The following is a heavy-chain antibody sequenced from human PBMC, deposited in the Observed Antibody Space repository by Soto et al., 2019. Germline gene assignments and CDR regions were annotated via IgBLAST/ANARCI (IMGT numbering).Heavy chain of an antibody. CDR3: AGRYCTNGVCYTNYYYYIDV. CDR1: GFTFSTYA. Sequence: EVQLLESGGGLVQPGGSLRLSCAASGFTFSTYAMSWVRQAPGKGLEWVSTITTSGGNTYYADSVQGRFTISRDNSKNTLYLKMNSLRPEDTAVYYCAGRYCTNGVCYTNYYYYIDVWGKGTTVTVSS. J-gene: IGHJ6*03. CDR2: ITTSGGNT. V-gene: IGHV3-23*01. D-gene: IGHD2-8*01.